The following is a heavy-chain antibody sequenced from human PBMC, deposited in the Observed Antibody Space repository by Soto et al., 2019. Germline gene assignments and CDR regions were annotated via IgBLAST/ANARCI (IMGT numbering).Heavy chain of an antibody. V-gene: IGHV3-33*01. CDR3: ARDLEETRFDY. CDR2: LWSDGRNK. Sequence: QVQLVESGGGVVQPGRSLRLSCAASGFTFSSYDMHWVRQAPGKGLEWVAVLWSDGRNKNYAHSVKGRFTISRDNSKNTLYLQMDRLRAEDTAMYYCARDLEETRFDYWGQGTLVTVSS. J-gene: IGHJ4*02. D-gene: IGHD3-16*01. CDR1: GFTFSSYD.